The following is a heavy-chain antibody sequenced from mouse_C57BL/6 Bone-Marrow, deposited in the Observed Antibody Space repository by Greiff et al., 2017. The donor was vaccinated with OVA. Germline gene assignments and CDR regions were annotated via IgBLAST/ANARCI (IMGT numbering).Heavy chain of an antibody. CDR3: ARYYYGSSYHAVDY. CDR1: GYTFTDYY. CDR2: INPNNGGT. D-gene: IGHD1-1*01. Sequence: VQLQQSGPELVKPGASVKISCKASGYTFTDYYMNWVKQSHGKSLEWIGDINPNNGGTSYNQKFKGKATLTVDKSSSTAYMELRSLTSEDSAVYYCARYYYGSSYHAVDYWGQGTSVTVSS. V-gene: IGHV1-26*01. J-gene: IGHJ4*01.